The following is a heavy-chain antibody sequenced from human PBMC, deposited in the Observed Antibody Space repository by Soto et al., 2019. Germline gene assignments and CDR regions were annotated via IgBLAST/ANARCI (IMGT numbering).Heavy chain of an antibody. CDR1: GGTFSSHG. J-gene: IGHJ4*02. Sequence: QVQLVQSGTVVQRRGSSVKVSCQASGGTFSSHGMAWVRQAPGQGLEWMGGIIPTFGTPTYAPKFQGRVTITADKSTNTAYMELSSLRSEDTDVYYCASERSAQYFDFCGQGTLITVSS. V-gene: IGHV1-69*06. CDR3: ASERSAQYFDF. D-gene: IGHD1-26*01. CDR2: IIPTFGTP.